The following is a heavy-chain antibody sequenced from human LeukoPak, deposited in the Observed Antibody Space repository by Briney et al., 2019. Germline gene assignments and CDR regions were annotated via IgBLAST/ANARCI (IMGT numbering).Heavy chain of an antibody. D-gene: IGHD3-3*02. CDR1: GYSFTGYY. CDR3: AVVLEDY. Sequence: ASVKVSCKSSGYSFTGYYIHWVRQAPGQGLVCMGWINPNSGGTYYAQKFQNSVTMTRDTSISTAYMEPSRLRSDDTAVYYCAVVLEDYWGQGTQVTVSS. CDR2: INPNSGGT. J-gene: IGHJ4*02. V-gene: IGHV1-2*02.